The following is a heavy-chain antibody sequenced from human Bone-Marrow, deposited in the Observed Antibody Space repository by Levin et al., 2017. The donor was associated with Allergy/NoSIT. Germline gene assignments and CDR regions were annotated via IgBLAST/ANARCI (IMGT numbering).Heavy chain of an antibody. V-gene: IGHV3-23*01. CDR2: ISGSGGST. Sequence: GGSLRLSCAASGFTFSSYAMSWVRQAPGKGLEWVSAISGSGGSTYYADSVKGRFTISRDNSKNTLYLQMNSLRAEDTAVYYCAKAARRTTVTLFGGAFDIWGQGTMVTVSS. CDR1: GFTFSSYA. CDR3: AKAARRTTVTLFGGAFDI. D-gene: IGHD4-17*01. J-gene: IGHJ3*02.